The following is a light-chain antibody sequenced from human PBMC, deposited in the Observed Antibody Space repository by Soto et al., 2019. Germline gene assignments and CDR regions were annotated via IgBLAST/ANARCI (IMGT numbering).Light chain of an antibody. CDR1: QSFTRW. Sequence: DIQMTQSPSSLSASVGDRVTITCRASQSFTRWLAWYQQKPGKAPKLLIYAASSLQSGIPSRFSGSGSETDFTLTISSLQPEDFATYYCQQSYSIWTFGQGTKVDIK. V-gene: IGKV1-39*01. CDR2: AAS. J-gene: IGKJ1*01. CDR3: QQSYSIWT.